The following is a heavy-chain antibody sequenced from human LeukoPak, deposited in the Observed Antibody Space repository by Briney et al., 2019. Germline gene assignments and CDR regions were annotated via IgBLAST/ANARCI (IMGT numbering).Heavy chain of an antibody. D-gene: IGHD2-2*01. J-gene: IGHJ4*02. CDR1: GYTFTGYY. CDR2: INPNSGGT. CDR3: ARGGSSTSCLDY. Sequence: ASVKVSCKASGYTFTGYYMNWVRQVPGQGLEWMGWINPNSGGTKCAQKFQGRVTMTRDTSISTAYMELSRLRSDDTAVYYCARGGSSTSCLDYWGQGTLVTVSS. V-gene: IGHV1-2*02.